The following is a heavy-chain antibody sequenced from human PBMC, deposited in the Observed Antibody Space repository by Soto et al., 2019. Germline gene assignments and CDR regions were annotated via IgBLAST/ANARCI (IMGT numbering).Heavy chain of an antibody. D-gene: IGHD3-22*01. J-gene: IGHJ4*02. CDR3: AAAYLNYYDSSGYYSW. CDR2: IVVGSGNT. Sequence: GASVKVSCKASGFTFTSSAVQWVRQARGQRLEWIGWIVVGSGNTNYAQKFQERVTITRDMSTSTAYMELSSLRSEDTAVYYCAAAYLNYYDSSGYYSWWGQGTLVTVSS. V-gene: IGHV1-58*01. CDR1: GFTFTSSA.